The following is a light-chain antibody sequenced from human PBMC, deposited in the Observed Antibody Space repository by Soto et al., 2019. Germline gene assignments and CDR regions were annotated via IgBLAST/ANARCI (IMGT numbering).Light chain of an antibody. CDR1: SGSIASSY. Sequence: NFMLTQPHSMSESPGKTVTISCTRSSGSIASSYVQWYQQRPGSSPRIVIYEDDQSSSAVPDRFSGSIDRSTNAASLTISGLKSEDEADYYCQSYDSDTVIFGGGTKLTVL. CDR2: EDD. J-gene: IGLJ2*01. CDR3: QSYDSDTVI. V-gene: IGLV6-57*01.